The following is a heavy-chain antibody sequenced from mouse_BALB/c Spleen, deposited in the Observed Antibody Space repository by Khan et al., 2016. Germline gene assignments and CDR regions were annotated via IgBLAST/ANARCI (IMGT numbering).Heavy chain of an antibody. J-gene: IGHJ4*01. V-gene: IGHV2-6*02. CDR3: ARRDDGGGAMDY. Sequence: QVQLKQSGPGLVAPSQSLSITCTVSGFSLTSYGVHWVRQPPGKGLEWLVVIWSDGSTTYNSALKSRLSLSKDNSKSQVFLKMNSLQTDDTAMYYCARRDDGGGAMDYLGQGTSVTVSS. CDR1: GFSLTSYG. CDR2: IWSDGST. D-gene: IGHD2-3*01.